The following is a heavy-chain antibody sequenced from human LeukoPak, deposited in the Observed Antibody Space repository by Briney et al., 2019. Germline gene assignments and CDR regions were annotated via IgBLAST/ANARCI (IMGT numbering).Heavy chain of an antibody. J-gene: IGHJ4*02. Sequence: QSGGSLRLSCAASGFSFSSYSMNWVRQAPGKGLEWVAVISYDGSNKYYADSVKGRFTISRDNSKNTLYLQMNSLRAEDTAVYYCARERRTRLIDYWGLGTLVTVSS. CDR3: ARERRTRLIDY. CDR2: ISYDGSNK. V-gene: IGHV3-30*03. CDR1: GFSFSSYS. D-gene: IGHD4/OR15-4a*01.